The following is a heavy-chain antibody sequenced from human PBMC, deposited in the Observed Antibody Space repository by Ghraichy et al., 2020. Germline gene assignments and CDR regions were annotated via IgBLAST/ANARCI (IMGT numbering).Heavy chain of an antibody. D-gene: IGHD5-12*01. V-gene: IGHV1-69*13. CDR3: ARDPGYENYYYYGMDV. CDR1: GGTFSSYA. Sequence: SVKVSCKASGGTFSSYAISWVRQAPGQGLEWMGGIIPIFGTANYAQKFQGRVTITADESTSTAYMELSSLRSEDTAVYYCARDPGYENYYYYGMDVWGQGTTVTVSS. CDR2: IIPIFGTA. J-gene: IGHJ6*02.